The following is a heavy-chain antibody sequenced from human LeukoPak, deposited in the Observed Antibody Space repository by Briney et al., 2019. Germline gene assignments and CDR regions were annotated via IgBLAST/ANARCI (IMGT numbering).Heavy chain of an antibody. CDR3: AKLWFGELVIDFDY. J-gene: IGHJ4*02. CDR2: IRYDGSNK. CDR1: GFTFSSYG. D-gene: IGHD3-10*01. V-gene: IGHV3-30*02. Sequence: GGSLRLSCAASGFTFSSYGMHWVRQAPGKGLEWVAFIRYDGSNKYYADSVKGRFTISRDNSKNTLYLQMNSLRAEDTAVYYCAKLWFGELVIDFDYWGQGTLVTVSS.